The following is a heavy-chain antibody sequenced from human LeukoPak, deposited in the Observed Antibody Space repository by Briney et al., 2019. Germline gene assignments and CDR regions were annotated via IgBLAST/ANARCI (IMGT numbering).Heavy chain of an antibody. V-gene: IGHV5-51*01. CDR2: IYPGDSGT. D-gene: IGHD6-13*01. Sequence: GETLKISCKGSGYSFTSYWIGWVRQMPGEGLEWMGIIYPGDSGTTYNPPFRGQVTISADKSINTAYLQWSSLKASDTAMYYCARHLIAASTTDRSPFDIWGQGTMVTVSS. J-gene: IGHJ3*02. CDR3: ARHLIAASTTDRSPFDI. CDR1: GYSFTSYW.